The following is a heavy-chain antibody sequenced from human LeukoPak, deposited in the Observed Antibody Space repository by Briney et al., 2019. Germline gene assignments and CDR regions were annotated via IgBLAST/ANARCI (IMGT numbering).Heavy chain of an antibody. CDR1: GGSFSGYY. CDR3: ARHLSSGYYALDY. Sequence: PSETLSLTCAVYGGSFSGYYWSWIRQPPGKGLEWIGYIYYSGSTNYNPSLKSRVTISVDTSKNQFSLNLNSVTAADTAVYYCARHLSSGYYALDYWGQGTLVTVSS. V-gene: IGHV4-59*08. CDR2: IYYSGST. D-gene: IGHD3-22*01. J-gene: IGHJ4*02.